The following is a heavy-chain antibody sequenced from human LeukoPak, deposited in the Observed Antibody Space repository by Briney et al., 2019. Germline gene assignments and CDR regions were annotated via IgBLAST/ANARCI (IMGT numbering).Heavy chain of an antibody. CDR2: ISGNGGNT. D-gene: IGHD6-13*01. V-gene: IGHV3-23*01. J-gene: IGHJ4*02. CDR3: AKDSAAAAGSTSD. Sequence: GGSLRLSCAASGFTFSSYSMNWVRQAPGKGLEWVSVISGNGGNTYYADSAKARFTISRDNSKNTVYLQMNSLRAEDTAVYYCAKDSAAAAGSTSDWGQGTLVTVSS. CDR1: GFTFSSYS.